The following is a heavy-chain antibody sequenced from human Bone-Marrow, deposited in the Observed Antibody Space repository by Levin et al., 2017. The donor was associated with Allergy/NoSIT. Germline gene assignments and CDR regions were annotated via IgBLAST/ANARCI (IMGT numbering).Heavy chain of an antibody. CDR1: GGTFSSYA. D-gene: IGHD2-21*02. CDR3: ARSPYCGGDCYPALYWYFDL. J-gene: IGHJ2*01. Sequence: GGSLRLSCKASGGTFSSYAISWVRQAPGQGLEWMGGIIPIFGTANYAQKFQGRVTITADESTSTAYMELSSLRSEDTAVYYCARSPYCGGDCYPALYWYFDLWGRGTLVTVSS. V-gene: IGHV1-69*01. CDR2: IIPIFGTA.